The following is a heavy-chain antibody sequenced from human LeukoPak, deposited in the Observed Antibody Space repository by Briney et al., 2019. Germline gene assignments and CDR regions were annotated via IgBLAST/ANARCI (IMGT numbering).Heavy chain of an antibody. D-gene: IGHD1-26*01. CDR2: ISSSSSYI. Sequence: KPGGSLRLSCAASGFTFSSYSMNWVRQAPGKGLEWVSSISSSSSYIYYADSVKGRFTISRDNAKNSLYLQMNSLRAEDTAVYYCARSRGQWELLRINNWFDPWGQGTLVTVSS. V-gene: IGHV3-21*01. J-gene: IGHJ5*02. CDR3: ARSRGQWELLRINNWFDP. CDR1: GFTFSSYS.